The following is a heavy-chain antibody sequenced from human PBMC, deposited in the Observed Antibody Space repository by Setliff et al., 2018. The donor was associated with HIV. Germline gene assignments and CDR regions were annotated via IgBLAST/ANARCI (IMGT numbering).Heavy chain of an antibody. CDR1: GVSINRTDHY. Sequence: SETLSLTCSVPGVSINRTDHYWGWIRQAPGRGLEWIGEINHSAFTKYNPSLASRVTMSIDTSKNQFSLLLSSVTAADTAMYFCARRPGGITRARLDNWGQGTLVTVSS. D-gene: IGHD3-16*01. CDR2: INHSAFT. CDR3: ARRPGGITRARLDN. J-gene: IGHJ4*02. V-gene: IGHV4-39*07.